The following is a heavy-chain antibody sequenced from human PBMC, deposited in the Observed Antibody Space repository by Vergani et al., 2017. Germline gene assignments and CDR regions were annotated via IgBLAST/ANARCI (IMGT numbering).Heavy chain of an antibody. V-gene: IGHV3-66*02. CDR3: ARGNYYGSGTYDDP. J-gene: IGHJ5*02. D-gene: IGHD3-10*01. CDR2: LYRCDST. Sequence: ELQLVESGGGLVQPGGSLRLSCAASGSPFCAHYITCVRQAPWKGLEWVSHLYRCDSTYYPDSVKSRVTISRDTSKNTLHLQINNLRVEDTAVDYCARGNYYGSGTYDDPWGQGTRVTVSS. CDR1: GSPFCAHY.